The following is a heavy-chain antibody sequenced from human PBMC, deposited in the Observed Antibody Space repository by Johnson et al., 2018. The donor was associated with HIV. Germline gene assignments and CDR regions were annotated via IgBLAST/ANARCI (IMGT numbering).Heavy chain of an antibody. CDR3: ASQYCGGDCYAFDI. V-gene: IGHV3-11*04. CDR1: GFTFSDYY. D-gene: IGHD2-21*01. CDR2: ISSSGSTI. Sequence: QVQLVESGGGVVQPGGSLRLSCAASGFTFSDYYMSWIRQAPGKGLEWVSYISSSGSTIYYADSVKGRFTISRDNAKNSLYLQMNSLRAEDTAVYYCASQYCGGDCYAFDIWGQGTKVTVSS. J-gene: IGHJ3*02.